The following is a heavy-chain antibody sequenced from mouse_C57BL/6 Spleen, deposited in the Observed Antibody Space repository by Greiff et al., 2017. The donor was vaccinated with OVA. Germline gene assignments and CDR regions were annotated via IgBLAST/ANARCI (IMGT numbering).Heavy chain of an antibody. CDR2: IHPNSGST. CDR1: GYTFTSYW. D-gene: IGHD1-1*01. CDR3: ARRGYYGSPAWFAY. J-gene: IGHJ3*01. Sequence: VQLQQPGAELVKPGASVKLSCKASGYTFTSYWMHWVKQRPGQGLEWIGMIHPNSGSTNYNEKFKSKATLTVDKSSSTAYMQLSSLTSEDSAVYYCARRGYYGSPAWFAYWGQGTLVTVSA. V-gene: IGHV1-64*01.